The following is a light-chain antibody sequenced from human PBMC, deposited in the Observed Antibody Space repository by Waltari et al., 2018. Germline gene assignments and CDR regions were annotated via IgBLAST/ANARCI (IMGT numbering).Light chain of an antibody. CDR2: DAS. CDR1: QSVGTY. J-gene: IGKJ4*01. V-gene: IGKV3-11*01. CDR3: QQRRNWPLT. Sequence: EIVLTQSPAILSFSPGDRATLSCRASQSVGTYLAWYQQQQGQSPRLLIYDASYRATGIPARFSGSGSETDFTLTISSLQPEEFAVYYCQQRRNWPLTFGGGTRVQI.